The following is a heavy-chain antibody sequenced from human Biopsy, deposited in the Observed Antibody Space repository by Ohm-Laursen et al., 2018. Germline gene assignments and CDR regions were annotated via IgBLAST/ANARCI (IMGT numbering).Heavy chain of an antibody. CDR1: GGSISNNNYY. J-gene: IGHJ6*02. V-gene: IGHV4-39*07. D-gene: IGHD2-15*01. Sequence: GTLSLTWAVPGGSISNNNYYWGWIRQPPGKGLECIGNIHHSGSTNYNPSLKSRLTISVDTSKNQFSLKLSSVTAADTAVYYCARMDCSGGSCHYYSYGMDVWGQGTTVTVSS. CDR3: ARMDCSGGSCHYYSYGMDV. CDR2: IHHSGST.